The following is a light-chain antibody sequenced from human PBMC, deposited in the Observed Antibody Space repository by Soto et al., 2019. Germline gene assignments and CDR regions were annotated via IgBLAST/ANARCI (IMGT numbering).Light chain of an antibody. J-gene: IGLJ1*01. CDR3: HVWDSSSDHYV. CDR1: NIGGKS. CDR2: DDS. Sequence: SYELTQPPSVSVAPGQTARITCGGNNIGGKSVHWYQQKPDQAPVLVVYDDSDRPSGIPDRFSGSNSGDTATLTIRRVEAGDEADYYCHVWDSSSDHYVFGTGTKLTVL. V-gene: IGLV3-21*02.